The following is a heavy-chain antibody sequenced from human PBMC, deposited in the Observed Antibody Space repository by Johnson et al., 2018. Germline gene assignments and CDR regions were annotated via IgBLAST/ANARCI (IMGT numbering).Heavy chain of an antibody. Sequence: QVQLQESGPGLVKPSETLSLTCTVSGGSISSYYWSWIRQPPGKGLEWIGYIYYSGSTNYNPSLKSRVTISVDTSKNQFSLKLSPVTAADTALYYWARAVPSNYSSYMDGWGKGTTVTVSS. CDR3: ARAVPSNYSSYMDG. V-gene: IGHV4-59*01. D-gene: IGHD3-10*01. CDR1: GGSISSYY. CDR2: IYYSGST. J-gene: IGHJ6*03.